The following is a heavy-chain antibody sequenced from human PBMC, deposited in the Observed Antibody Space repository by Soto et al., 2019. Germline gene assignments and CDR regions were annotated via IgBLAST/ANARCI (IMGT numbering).Heavy chain of an antibody. D-gene: IGHD4-17*01. J-gene: IGHJ3*02. CDR1: GGSISSSSYY. CDR2: IYYSGST. Sequence: QLQLQESGPGLVKPSETLSLTCTVSGGSISSSSYYWGWIRQPPGKGLEWIGSIYYSGSTYYNPSLKSRVTISVDTSKNQFSLKLSSVTAADTAVYYGARHPTTVVTPGAFDIWGQGTMVTVSS. V-gene: IGHV4-39*01. CDR3: ARHPTTVVTPGAFDI.